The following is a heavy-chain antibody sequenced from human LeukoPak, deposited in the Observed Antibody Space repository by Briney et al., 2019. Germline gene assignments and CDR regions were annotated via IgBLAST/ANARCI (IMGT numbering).Heavy chain of an antibody. D-gene: IGHD2-15*01. J-gene: IGHJ4*02. CDR2: MNPNSGNT. CDR3: ARGPLYCSGGSCYSVGSDY. Sequence: ASVKVSCKASGYTFTSYDINWVRQATGQGLEWMGWMNPNSGNTGYAQKFQGRVTMTRNTSISTAYMELSSLRSEDTAVYYCARGPLYCSGGSCYSVGSDYWGQGTLVTVSS. CDR1: GYTFTSYD. V-gene: IGHV1-8*01.